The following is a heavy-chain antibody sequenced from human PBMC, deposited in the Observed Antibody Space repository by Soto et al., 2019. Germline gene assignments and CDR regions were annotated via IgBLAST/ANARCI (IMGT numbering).Heavy chain of an antibody. CDR2: ISGSGGST. V-gene: IGHV3-23*01. Sequence: EVQLLESGGGLVQPGGSLRLSCAASGFTFSSYAMSWVRQAPGKGLEWVSAISGSGGSTYYADSVKGRFTISRDNSKNPLYLQMNSLRAEDRAVYYCATWALTDTAMVTVAFDIWGQGTMVTVSS. J-gene: IGHJ3*02. D-gene: IGHD5-18*01. CDR3: ATWALTDTAMVTVAFDI. CDR1: GFTFSSYA.